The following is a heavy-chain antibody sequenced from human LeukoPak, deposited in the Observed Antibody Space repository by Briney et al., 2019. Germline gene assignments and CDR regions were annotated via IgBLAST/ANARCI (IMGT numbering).Heavy chain of an antibody. CDR2: MNPNSGNT. D-gene: IGHD3-22*01. V-gene: IGHV1-8*03. J-gene: IGHJ4*02. CDR3: ARDPAYYYDSSGYYYDDY. Sequence: VASVKVSCKASGYTFTSYDINWLRQATGQGLEWMGWMNPNSGNTGYAQKFQGRVTITADKSTSTAYMELSSLRSEDTAVYYCARDPAYYYDSSGYYYDDYWGQGTLVTVSS. CDR1: GYTFTSYD.